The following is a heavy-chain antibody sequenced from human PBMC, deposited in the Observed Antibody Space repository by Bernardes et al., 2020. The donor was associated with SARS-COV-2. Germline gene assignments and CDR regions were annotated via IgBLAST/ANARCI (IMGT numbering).Heavy chain of an antibody. CDR2: ISAYNGNT. V-gene: IGHV1-18*04. CDR1: GYTFTSYG. Sequence: ASVKVSCKASGYTFTSYGISWVRQAPGQGLEWMGWISAYNGNTDYLEKLQGRITLATDTSTSTAYMELRSLRSDDTAVYYCANLIGPGTPDDDVWGQGTTVTVSS. CDR3: ANLIGPGTPDDDV. D-gene: IGHD3-10*01. J-gene: IGHJ6*02.